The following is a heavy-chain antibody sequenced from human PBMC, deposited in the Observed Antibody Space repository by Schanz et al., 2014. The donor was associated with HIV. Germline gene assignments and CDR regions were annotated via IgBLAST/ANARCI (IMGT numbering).Heavy chain of an antibody. CDR2: ISYDGSNK. V-gene: IGHV3-30*03. J-gene: IGHJ6*02. D-gene: IGHD2-2*01. CDR3: ARDLGIVVVPATGAGMDV. Sequence: VQLVESGGGLVKPGGSLRLSCAASGFIFSSYSMNWVRQAPGKGLEWVAVISYDGSNKYYADSVKGRFTISRDNSKNTLYLQMNSLRAEDTAVYYCARDLGIVVVPATGAGMDVWGQGTTVTVSS. CDR1: GFIFSSYS.